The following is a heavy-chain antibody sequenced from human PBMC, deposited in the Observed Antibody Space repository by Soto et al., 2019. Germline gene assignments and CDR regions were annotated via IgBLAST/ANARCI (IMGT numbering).Heavy chain of an antibody. J-gene: IGHJ4*02. Sequence: GGSLRLSCAASGFTFSSYSMNWVRQAPGKGLEWVSSISSSSSYIYYADSVKGRFTISRDNAKNSLYLQMNSLRAEDTAVYYCAREVVGATNGHYFDYWGQGTLVTVSS. D-gene: IGHD1-26*01. CDR1: GFTFSSYS. CDR3: AREVVGATNGHYFDY. V-gene: IGHV3-21*01. CDR2: ISSSSSYI.